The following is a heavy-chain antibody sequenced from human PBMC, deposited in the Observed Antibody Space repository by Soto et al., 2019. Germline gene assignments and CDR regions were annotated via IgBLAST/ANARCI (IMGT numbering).Heavy chain of an antibody. CDR2: INPKSGGT. Sequence: ASVKVSCKASGYTFTDYYMHWVRQAPGQGLEWVGWINPKSGGTNYAQKFQGRVTMSVDTSKNQFSLKLRSVTAADTAVYYCAREKGYISGPKNFDYWGQGTLVTVSS. D-gene: IGHD5-12*01. V-gene: IGHV1-2*02. CDR3: AREKGYISGPKNFDY. CDR1: GYTFTDYY. J-gene: IGHJ4*02.